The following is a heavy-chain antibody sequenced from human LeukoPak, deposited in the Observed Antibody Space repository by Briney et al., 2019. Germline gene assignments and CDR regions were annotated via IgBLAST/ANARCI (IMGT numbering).Heavy chain of an antibody. Sequence: GGSPRLSCAASGFTFDDYAMHWVRQAPGKGLEWVSGISWNSGSIGYADSVKGRFTISRDNAKNSLYLQMNSLRAEDMALYYCAKDSNYEYYYYMDVWGKGTTVTVSS. J-gene: IGHJ6*03. CDR3: AKDSNYEYYYYMDV. CDR2: ISWNSGSI. CDR1: GFTFDDYA. V-gene: IGHV3-9*03. D-gene: IGHD1-7*01.